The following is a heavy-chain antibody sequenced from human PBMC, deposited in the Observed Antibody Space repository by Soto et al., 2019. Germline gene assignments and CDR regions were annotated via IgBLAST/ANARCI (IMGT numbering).Heavy chain of an antibody. CDR1: GFTVTSSY. V-gene: IGHV3-66*01. J-gene: IGHJ4*02. Sequence: GGSLRLSCAVSGFTVTSSYMMWVRQAPGKGLECVSIIHNGGDTYYADSFQGRFTISRETYTNTLYLQMDSLRSEDSAVYFCARDSRLPYVGDSWGQGTLVTVSS. CDR2: IHNGGDT. CDR3: ARDSRLPYVGDS. D-gene: IGHD5-12*01.